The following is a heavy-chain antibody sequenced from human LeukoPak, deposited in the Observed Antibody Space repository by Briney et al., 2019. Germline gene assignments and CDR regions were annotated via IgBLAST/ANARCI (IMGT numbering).Heavy chain of an antibody. CDR1: GFGFSGYW. D-gene: IGHD3-10*01. CDR2: IDSAGARI. J-gene: IGHJ4*02. CDR3: VADSENRSGGDF. Sequence: PGGSLRLSCAGSGFGFSGYWIHWVRQVPGKGLAWASRIDSAGARIQYAGSVKGRFTISRDNAKNTVYLQMNSLRPEDTAVYYCVADSENRSGGDFWGQGTLVTVSS. V-gene: IGHV3-74*01.